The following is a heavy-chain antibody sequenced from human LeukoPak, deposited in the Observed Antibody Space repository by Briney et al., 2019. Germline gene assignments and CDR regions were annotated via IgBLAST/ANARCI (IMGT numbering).Heavy chain of an antibody. CDR3: AKDRLRFLEWLGSLDY. D-gene: IGHD3-3*01. J-gene: IGHJ4*02. V-gene: IGHV3-30*02. CDR1: GFTVSSNY. CDR2: IRYDGSNK. Sequence: GGSLRLSCAASGFTVSSNYMSWVRQAPGKGLEWVAFIRYDGSNKYYADSVKGRFTISRDNSKNTLYLQMNSLRAEDTAVYYCAKDRLRFLEWLGSLDYWGQGTLVTVSS.